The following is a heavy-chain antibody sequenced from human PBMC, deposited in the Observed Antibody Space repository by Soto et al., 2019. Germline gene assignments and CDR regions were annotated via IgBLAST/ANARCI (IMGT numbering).Heavy chain of an antibody. Sequence: SETLSLTCTVSGGSISSSSYYWGWIRQPPGKGLEWIGSIYYSGSTYYNPSLKSRVTISVATSKNQFSLKLSSVTAADTAVYYCARRLIPFRDYVSGAFDIWGQGTMVTVSS. CDR3: ARRLIPFRDYVSGAFDI. CDR2: IYYSGST. V-gene: IGHV4-39*01. CDR1: GGSISSSSYY. J-gene: IGHJ3*02. D-gene: IGHD4-17*01.